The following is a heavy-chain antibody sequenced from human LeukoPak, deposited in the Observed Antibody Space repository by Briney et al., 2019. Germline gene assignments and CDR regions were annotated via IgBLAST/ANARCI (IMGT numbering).Heavy chain of an antibody. CDR3: AKDLRGSSSFDY. J-gene: IGHJ4*02. D-gene: IGHD1-26*01. CDR2: INSDGSGT. Sequence: QPGGSLRLSCAASGFTFSSYWMHWVRQAPGKGLVWVSRINSDGSGTSYADSVKGRFTISRDNAKNTLYLQMNSLRAEDTAIYFCAKDLRGSSSFDYWGQGTLVTVSS. V-gene: IGHV3-74*01. CDR1: GFTFSSYW.